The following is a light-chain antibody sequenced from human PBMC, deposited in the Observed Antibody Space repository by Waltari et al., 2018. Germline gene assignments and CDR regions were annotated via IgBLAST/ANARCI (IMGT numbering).Light chain of an antibody. CDR1: AFPKLY. CDR3: QSADTDFANHVL. J-gene: IGLJ2*01. CDR2: KDT. Sequence: SYDLTQPPSVSVSPGQTARITCSGNAFPKLYSYCYQQKPGQAPLLLIYKDTQRASGIPKRFSGSTSGTTVTLTISGVQAEDAADYYCQSADTDFANHVLFGGGTQLTVL. V-gene: IGLV3-25*03.